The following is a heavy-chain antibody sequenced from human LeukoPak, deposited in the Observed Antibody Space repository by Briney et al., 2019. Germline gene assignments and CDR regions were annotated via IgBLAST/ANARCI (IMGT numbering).Heavy chain of an antibody. D-gene: IGHD2-2*01. V-gene: IGHV3-48*01. CDR2: ITSSSSVI. J-gene: IGHJ4*02. CDR3: ARARGQGYCSPTSCLPLDY. Sequence: PGGSLRLSCAASGFSFNTYSMNWVRQAPGKGPEWIAYITSSSSVIYYADFVKGRFTLSRDNGKNSLYLQMNSLRAEDPAVYYCARARGQGYCSPTSCLPLDYWGQGTLVTVSS. CDR1: GFSFNTYS.